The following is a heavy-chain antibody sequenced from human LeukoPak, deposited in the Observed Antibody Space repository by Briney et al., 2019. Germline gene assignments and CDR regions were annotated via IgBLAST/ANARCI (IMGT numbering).Heavy chain of an antibody. CDR3: GRVQTPFDY. CDR1: GDSISSSNNY. V-gene: IGHV4-39*01. Sequence: SETLSLTCTVSGDSISSSNNYWGWLRQPPGKGLEWIGSIYYSGTTYYKPSLKSRVTISVDTSKNQFSLKLTSVTAADTAVYYCGRVQTPFDYWGQGTLVTVSS. J-gene: IGHJ4*02. D-gene: IGHD4-23*01. CDR2: IYYSGTT.